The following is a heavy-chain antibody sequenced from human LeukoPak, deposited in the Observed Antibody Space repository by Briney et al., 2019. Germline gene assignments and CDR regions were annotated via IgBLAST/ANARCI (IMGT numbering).Heavy chain of an antibody. Sequence: GGSLRLSCATSGFSFSSYAMSWVRQAPGKGLEWVSAMSSSDDGRYYAASVRGRFTISRDNSKNTLYLQMNSLRAEDTAVYYCAKGVVVAPDVTPFDYWGQGTLVTVSS. V-gene: IGHV3-23*01. J-gene: IGHJ4*02. CDR1: GFSFSSYA. CDR2: MSSSDDGR. CDR3: AKGVVVAPDVTPFDY. D-gene: IGHD2-2*01.